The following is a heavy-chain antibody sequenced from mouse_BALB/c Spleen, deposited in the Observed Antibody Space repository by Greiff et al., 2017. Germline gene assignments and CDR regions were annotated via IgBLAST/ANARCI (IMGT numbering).Heavy chain of an antibody. CDR1: GFSLTSYG. D-gene: IGHD2-10*02. V-gene: IGHV2-9*02. CDR3: ARVSYGLDY. J-gene: IGHJ2*01. CDR2: IWAGGST. Sequence: VKVVESGPGLVAPSQSLSITCTVSGFSLTSYGVHWVRQPPGKGLEWLGVIWAGGSTNYNSALMSRLSISKDNSKSQVFLKMNSLQTDDTAMYYCARVSYGLDYWGQGTTLTVSS.